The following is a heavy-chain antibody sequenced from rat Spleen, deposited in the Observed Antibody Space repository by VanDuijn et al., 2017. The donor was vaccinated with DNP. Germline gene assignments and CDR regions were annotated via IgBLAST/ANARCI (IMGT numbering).Heavy chain of an antibody. J-gene: IGHJ2*01. CDR2: ISYSGST. CDR1: GYSITSNY. Sequence: EMHLQESGPGLVEPSQSLSLTCSVTGYSITSNYWGWIRKFPGNKMEYIGHISYSGSTNYNPSLRSRISITRDTSKNHFFLHLNSVTTEDTATYYCARWTRYFDYWGQGAMVTVSS. V-gene: IGHV3-1*01. CDR3: ARWTRYFDY. D-gene: IGHD1-7*01.